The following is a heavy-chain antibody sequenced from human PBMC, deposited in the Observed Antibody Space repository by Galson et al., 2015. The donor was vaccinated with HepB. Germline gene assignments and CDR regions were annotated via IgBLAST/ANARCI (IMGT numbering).Heavy chain of an antibody. V-gene: IGHV6-1*01. CDR1: GDSVSSHSAA. CDR3: VRTGRGGYPDY. CDR2: TYYRSKRYK. J-gene: IGHJ4*02. Sequence: CAISGDSVSSHSAAWNWIRQSPSGGLEWLGRTYYRSKRYKEYAVSVRSRITINPDTSMNQFSLQLNSVTPEDTAVYYCVRTGRGGYPDYWGQGTAVTVSS. D-gene: IGHD3-22*01.